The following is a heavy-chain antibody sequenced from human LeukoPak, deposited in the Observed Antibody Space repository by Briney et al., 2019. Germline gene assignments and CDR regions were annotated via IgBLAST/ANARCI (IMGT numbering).Heavy chain of an antibody. CDR2: IYPGDSDT. D-gene: IGHD1-26*01. Sequence: GESLKISCKGSGYSFTSSWIGWVRQMPGKGQEWMGIIYPGDSDTRYSPSFQGQVTISADKSISTAYLQWSSLKASDTAMYYCAIYSDTYYFDHWGQGTLVTVSS. CDR3: AIYSDTYYFDH. CDR1: GYSFTSSW. J-gene: IGHJ4*02. V-gene: IGHV5-51*01.